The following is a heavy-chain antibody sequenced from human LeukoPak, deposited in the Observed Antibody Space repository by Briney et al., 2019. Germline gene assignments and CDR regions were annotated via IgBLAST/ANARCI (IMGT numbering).Heavy chain of an antibody. CDR1: GGTFSSYA. V-gene: IGHV1-18*01. CDR2: ISAYNGNT. D-gene: IGHD1-26*01. Sequence: ASVRVSCKASGGTFSSYAISWVRQAPGQGLEWMGWISAYNGNTNYAQKLQGRVTMTTDASTSTAYMELRSLRSDDTAVYYCARDGYSGSYSVYYYYGMDVWGQGTTVTVSS. J-gene: IGHJ6*02. CDR3: ARDGYSGSYSVYYYYGMDV.